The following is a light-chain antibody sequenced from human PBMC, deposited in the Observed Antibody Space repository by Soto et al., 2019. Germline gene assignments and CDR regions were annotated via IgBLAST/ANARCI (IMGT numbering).Light chain of an antibody. V-gene: IGLV2-8*01. CDR1: SSDVGGYNY. CDR2: EVS. J-gene: IGLJ3*02. Sequence: QSALTQPPSASGSPGQSVTISCTGTSSDVGGYNYVSWYQQHPGKAPKLLIYEVSKRPSGVPDRFSGSKSGNTASLTVSGLRAADEADYYCNSYAGSYNWVFGGGTKLTVL. CDR3: NSYAGSYNWV.